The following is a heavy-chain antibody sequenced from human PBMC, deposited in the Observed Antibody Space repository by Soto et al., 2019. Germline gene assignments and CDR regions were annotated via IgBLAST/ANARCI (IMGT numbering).Heavy chain of an antibody. CDR2: IKSKTDGGTT. CDR3: TTDRATVTTSRGVSAY. Sequence: PGGSLRLSCAASGFTFSNAWMSWVRQATREGLEWVGRIKSKTDGGTTDYAAPVKGIFTISRDDSKNTLYLQMNSLKTEDTVVFYCTTDRATVTTSRGVSAYWGQGTLVTVSS. CDR1: GFTFSNAW. V-gene: IGHV3-15*07. J-gene: IGHJ4*02. D-gene: IGHD4-17*01.